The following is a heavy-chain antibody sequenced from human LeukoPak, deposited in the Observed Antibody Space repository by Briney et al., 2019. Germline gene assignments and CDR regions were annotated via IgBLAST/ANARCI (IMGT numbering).Heavy chain of an antibody. D-gene: IGHD3-3*01. CDR3: ARGHTPLDDFWSGYYTRDYFGY. J-gene: IGHJ4*02. Sequence: ASVKVSCKASGYTFTSYGISWVRQAPGQGLEWMGWISAYNGNTNYAQKLQGRVTMTTDTSTSTAYMELRSLRSDDTAVYYCARGHTPLDDFWSGYYTRDYFGYWGQGTLVAVSS. CDR2: ISAYNGNT. V-gene: IGHV1-18*01. CDR1: GYTFTSYG.